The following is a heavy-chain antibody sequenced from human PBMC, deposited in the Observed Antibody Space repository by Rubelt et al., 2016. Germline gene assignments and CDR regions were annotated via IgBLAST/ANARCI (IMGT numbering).Heavy chain of an antibody. V-gene: IGHV3-74*02. CDR1: GFSISGYW. J-gene: IGHJ4*02. CDR2: IDGAGRST. Sequence: EVQLLESGGGLVQPGGSLRLSCAATGFSISGYWIHWVRHAPGKGLVWVSRIDGAGRSTSYADSLRGRFTVSRDNTKNALYRQINNLRVDATAVYYCARDPAWGRLDSWGQGTLVTVSS. D-gene: IGHD3-16*01. CDR3: ARDPAWGRLDS.